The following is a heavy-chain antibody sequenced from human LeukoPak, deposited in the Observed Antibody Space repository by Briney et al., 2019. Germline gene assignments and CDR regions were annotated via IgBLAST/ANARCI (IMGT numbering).Heavy chain of an antibody. CDR3: ARGGSVTTVTNFV. D-gene: IGHD4-17*01. J-gene: IGHJ6*02. CDR2: IYYSGST. CDR1: GGSISSGGYY. V-gene: IGHV4-31*03. Sequence: SETLSLTCTVSGGSISSGGYYWSWIRQHPGKGLEWIGYIYYSGSTYYNPSLKSRVTISVDTSKNQFSLKLSSVTAADTAVYYCARGGSVTTVTNFVWGQGTTVTVSS.